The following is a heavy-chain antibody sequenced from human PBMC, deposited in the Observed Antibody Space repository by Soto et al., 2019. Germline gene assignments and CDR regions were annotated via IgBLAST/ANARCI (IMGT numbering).Heavy chain of an antibody. CDR3: ARDESIAVAGTVDY. V-gene: IGHV1-69*13. CDR1: VGTFSSYA. J-gene: IGHJ4*02. Sequence: SVKVSCKASVGTFSSYAISWVRQAPGQGLEWMGGIIPIFGTANYAQKFQGRVTITADESTSTAYMELSSLRSEDTAVYYCARDESIAVAGTVDYWGQGTLVTVSS. D-gene: IGHD6-19*01. CDR2: IIPIFGTA.